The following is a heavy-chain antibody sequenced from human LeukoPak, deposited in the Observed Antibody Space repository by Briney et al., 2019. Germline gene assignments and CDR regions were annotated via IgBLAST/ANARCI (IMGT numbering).Heavy chain of an antibody. D-gene: IGHD6-13*01. Sequence: PGGSLRLSCAASGFTFSSYAMSWVRQAPGKGLEWVSVIYSGGSTYYADSVKGRFTISRDNSKNTLYLQMNSLRAEDTAVYYCARGSRYSSSPWYYYYYMDVWGKGTTVTVSS. J-gene: IGHJ6*03. CDR2: IYSGGST. V-gene: IGHV3-53*01. CDR1: GFTFSSYA. CDR3: ARGSRYSSSPWYYYYYMDV.